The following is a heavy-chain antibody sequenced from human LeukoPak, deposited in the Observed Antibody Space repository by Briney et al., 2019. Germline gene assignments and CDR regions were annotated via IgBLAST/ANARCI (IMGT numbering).Heavy chain of an antibody. Sequence: ASVKVSCKASGYTFTNYAVNWLRQAPGQRLEWMGWINAGNGDTKFSQNYQARVTITRDASASTAYMELSSLTSVDTAVYFCARGLWSAHRREYYFDSWGQGTLVTVSS. CDR2: INAGNGDT. CDR1: GYTFTNYA. CDR3: ARGLWSAHRREYYFDS. J-gene: IGHJ4*02. V-gene: IGHV1-3*01. D-gene: IGHD3-3*01.